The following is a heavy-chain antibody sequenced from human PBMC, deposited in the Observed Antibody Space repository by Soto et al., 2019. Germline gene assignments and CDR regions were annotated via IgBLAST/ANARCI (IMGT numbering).Heavy chain of an antibody. Sequence: EVQLLESGGGLVQPGGSLRLSCVASGFTFSVDAMSWVRQTPGKGLEWVSGISNRGDYTYYAHSVKGRFTVSRDNSKDTLYLQMNSLRVEDTAIYYCSKGFRFGDLWGQGTTVTVSS. J-gene: IGHJ6*02. CDR1: GFTFSVDA. V-gene: IGHV3-23*01. CDR2: ISNRGDYT. D-gene: IGHD3-10*01. CDR3: SKGFRFGDL.